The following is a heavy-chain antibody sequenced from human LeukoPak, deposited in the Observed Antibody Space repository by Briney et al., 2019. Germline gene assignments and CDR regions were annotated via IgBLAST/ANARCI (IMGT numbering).Heavy chain of an antibody. J-gene: IGHJ5*02. CDR3: ARRSPANWFDP. CDR2: IYYSGST. Sequence: PSETLSLTCTVSGGSIIIDNYYWSWIRQPLGKGLEWIGYIYYSGSTNYNPSLKSRVTISVDTSKSQFSLRLSSVTAADTAVYYCARRSPANWFDPWGQGTLVTVSS. D-gene: IGHD2-2*01. V-gene: IGHV4-61*01. CDR1: GGSIIIDNYY.